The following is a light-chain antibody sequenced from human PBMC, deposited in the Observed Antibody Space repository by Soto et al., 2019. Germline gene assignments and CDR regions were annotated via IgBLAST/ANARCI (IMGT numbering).Light chain of an antibody. Sequence: EIVLTQSPATLSLSPGERATLSCRASQSVSRSYLGWYQQKLGQAPRLLIYAVSSRATGIPDRFSGSGSGTDFTLTISRLEPKDFALYYCQQYGSSPYTFGQGTKLEIK. CDR2: AVS. CDR3: QQYGSSPYT. J-gene: IGKJ2*01. V-gene: IGKV3-20*01. CDR1: QSVSRSY.